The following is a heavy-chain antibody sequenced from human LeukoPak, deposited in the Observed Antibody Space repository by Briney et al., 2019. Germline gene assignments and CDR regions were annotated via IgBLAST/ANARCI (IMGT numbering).Heavy chain of an antibody. V-gene: IGHV4-59*12. Sequence: SETLSLTCTVSGGSISSYYWSWIRQPPGKGLEWIGYIYYSGSTNYKPSLKSRVTISLDTSRNQFSLKLNSVTAADTAAYYCARVVTAGSYYFDYWGHGTLVTVSS. CDR2: IYYSGST. J-gene: IGHJ4*01. CDR1: GGSISSYY. CDR3: ARVVTAGSYYFDY. D-gene: IGHD6-13*01.